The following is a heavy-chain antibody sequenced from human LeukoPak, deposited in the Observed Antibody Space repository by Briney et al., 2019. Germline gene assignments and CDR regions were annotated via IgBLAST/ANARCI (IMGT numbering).Heavy chain of an antibody. D-gene: IGHD2-15*01. V-gene: IGHV3-11*04. J-gene: IGHJ4*02. CDR2: ISSTGKTI. Sequence: GGSLRLSCAASGFTFSDYYMTWIRQAPGKGLEWVSYISSTGKTIYYADSVKGRFTISRDNAKNSLSLQMNSLRAEDTAVYYRARAYSECRHGNCCSKWGQGTLVTVSS. CDR3: ARAYSECRHGNCCSK. CDR1: GFTFSDYY.